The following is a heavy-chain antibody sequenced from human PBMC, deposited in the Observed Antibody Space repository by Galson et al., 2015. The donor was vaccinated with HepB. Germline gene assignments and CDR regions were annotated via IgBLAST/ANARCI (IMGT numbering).Heavy chain of an antibody. Sequence: SLRLSCATSGFTFSSHWVHWVRQVPGKGLVWVSSISNDGSITYYADSVKGRFTISRDNAKNTLYLQMNSLRAEDTAVYYCARLLGLSTNVDYWGQGTLVTVSS. CDR1: GFTFSSHW. CDR2: ISNDGSIT. CDR3: ARLLGLSTNVDY. J-gene: IGHJ4*02. V-gene: IGHV3-74*01. D-gene: IGHD1-1*01.